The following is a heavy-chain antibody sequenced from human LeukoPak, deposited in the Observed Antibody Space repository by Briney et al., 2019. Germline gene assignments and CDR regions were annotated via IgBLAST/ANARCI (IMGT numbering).Heavy chain of an antibody. CDR2: ISYDGSNK. CDR1: GFTFSSYA. J-gene: IGHJ4*02. V-gene: IGHV3-30-3*01. D-gene: IGHD2-2*01. CDR3: ARDFKRLSLDY. Sequence: PGRSLRLSCAASGFTFSSYAMHWVRQAPGKGLEWVAVISYDGSNKYYADSVKGRFTISRDNSKNTLYLQMNSLRAEDTAVYYCARDFKRLSLDYWGQGTLVTVSS.